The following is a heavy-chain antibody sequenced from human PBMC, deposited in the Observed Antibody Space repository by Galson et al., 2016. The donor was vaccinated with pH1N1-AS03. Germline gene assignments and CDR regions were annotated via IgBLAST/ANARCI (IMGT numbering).Heavy chain of an antibody. CDR3: ALPNSWGNAFEI. CDR1: GVSVPSSGLA. Sequence: PALVTPPQTLTLTCSPSGVSVPSSGLAVGWFRLPPGKALEWLALIYWDDAKRFSPSLRNRLTITTDTSRNQAVLTVTNVDPLDTAESFCALPNSWGNAFEIWGPGTMVTVAS. D-gene: IGHD3-16*01. V-gene: IGHV2-5*02. J-gene: IGHJ3*02. CDR2: IYWDDAK.